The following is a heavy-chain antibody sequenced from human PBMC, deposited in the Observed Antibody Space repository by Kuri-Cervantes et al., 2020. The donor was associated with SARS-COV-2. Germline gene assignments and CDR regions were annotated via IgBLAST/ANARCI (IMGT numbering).Heavy chain of an antibody. V-gene: IGHV3-15*01. CDR3: ATGSTSGWYRRDFDF. D-gene: IGHD6-19*01. J-gene: IGHJ4*02. Sequence: GESLKISCAASGFTVSSNYMSWVRQTPGKGLEWIGRFKSKTAGGTTVYAAPVQGRFTISRDDSRNTLYLQMNSLKAEDTAVYYCATGSTSGWYRRDFDFWGLGTLVTVSS. CDR2: FKSKTAGGTT. CDR1: GFTVSSNY.